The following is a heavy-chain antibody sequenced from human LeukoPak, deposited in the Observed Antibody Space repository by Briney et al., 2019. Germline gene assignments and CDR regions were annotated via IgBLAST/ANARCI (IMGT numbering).Heavy chain of an antibody. V-gene: IGHV1-69*13. Sequence: GASVKVSCKASGGTFSSYAISWVRQAPGQGLEWMGGIIPIFGTANYAQKFQGRVTITADESTSTAYMELSSLRAQGTAVYYCARELYNWNREYYGMDVWGHGTTVTVSS. J-gene: IGHJ6*02. CDR3: ARELYNWNREYYGMDV. D-gene: IGHD1-20*01. CDR2: IIPIFGTA. CDR1: GGTFSSYA.